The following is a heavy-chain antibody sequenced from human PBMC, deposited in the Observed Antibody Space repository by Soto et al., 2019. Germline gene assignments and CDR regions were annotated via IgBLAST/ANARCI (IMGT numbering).Heavy chain of an antibody. CDR2: ISGSGDRT. CDR1: GITISNYP. CDR3: VKDDGGYPSTAPH. V-gene: IGHV3-23*01. Sequence: EVQLLESGGGLVQPGGSLRLSCAASGITISNYPMSWVGRAPGKGLDWVSGISGSGDRTYYADSAKGRFTISKDISKNSLSLQLDSLGVEDTAVYFCVKDDGGYPSTAPHWGQGTLVTVSS. D-gene: IGHD3-22*01. J-gene: IGHJ4*02.